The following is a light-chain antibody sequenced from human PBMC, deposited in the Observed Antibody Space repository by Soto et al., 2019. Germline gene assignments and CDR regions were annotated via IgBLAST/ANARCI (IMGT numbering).Light chain of an antibody. V-gene: IGKV3-15*01. CDR3: QQYNNWPPMYT. CDR2: GAS. Sequence: EIVMTQSPATLSVSPGEKATLSCRASQSVSSNLAWYQQKPGQAPRLLIYGASTRATGIPARFSGSGSGTEFTLTISSLQSEYFAVYYCQQYNNWPPMYTFGQVTKLEIK. CDR1: QSVSSN. J-gene: IGKJ2*01.